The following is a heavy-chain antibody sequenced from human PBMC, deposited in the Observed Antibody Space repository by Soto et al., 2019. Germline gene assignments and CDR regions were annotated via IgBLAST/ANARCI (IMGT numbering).Heavy chain of an antibody. V-gene: IGHV1-69*13. CDR2: IIPIFGTA. J-gene: IGHJ6*02. CDR1: GGTFSSYA. CDR3: ASPRVVAATGYHYYGMDV. Sequence: GASVKVSCKASGGTFSSYAISWVRQAPGQGLEWMGGIIPIFGTANYAQKFQGRVTITADESTSTAYMELSSLRSEDTAVYYCASPRVVAATGYHYYGMDVWGQGTTVTVSS. D-gene: IGHD2-15*01.